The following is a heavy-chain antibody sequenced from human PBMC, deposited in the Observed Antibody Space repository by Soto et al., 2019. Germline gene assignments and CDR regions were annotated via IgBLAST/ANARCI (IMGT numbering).Heavy chain of an antibody. Sequence: GGSLRLSCAASGFTFSSYAMSWVRQAPGKGLEWVSSITSTGDRAYYADSVKGRFTVSRDNSKNTLYLQMNSLRAEDTAVYYCARDIVGCVVATSQKAFDIWGQGPRVTVS. D-gene: IGHD5-12*01. CDR2: ITSTGDRA. CDR1: GFTFSSYA. V-gene: IGHV3-23*01. J-gene: IGHJ3*02. CDR3: ARDIVGCVVATSQKAFDI.